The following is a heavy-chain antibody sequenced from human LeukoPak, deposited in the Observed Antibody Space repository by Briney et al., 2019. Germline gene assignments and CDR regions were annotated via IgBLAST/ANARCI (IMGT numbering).Heavy chain of an antibody. CDR2: ISYDGSNK. Sequence: PGGSLRLSCAASGFTFSSYAMHWVRQAPGKGLEWVAVISYDGSNKYYADSVKGRFTISRENAKNSLYLQMNSLRAEDTALYYCAKDPYSYGDNYFDYWGQGTLVTISS. V-gene: IGHV3-30-3*01. CDR3: AKDPYSYGDNYFDY. J-gene: IGHJ4*02. D-gene: IGHD5-18*01. CDR1: GFTFSSYA.